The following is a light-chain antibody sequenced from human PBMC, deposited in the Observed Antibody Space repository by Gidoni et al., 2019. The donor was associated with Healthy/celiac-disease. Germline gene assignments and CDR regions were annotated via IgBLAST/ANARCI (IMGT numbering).Light chain of an antibody. CDR3: QQYGSTRLT. J-gene: IGKJ1*01. V-gene: IGKV3-20*01. Sequence: EIVLTPSPGTLSLSPGERATLSCRDSQSVSSSYLAWYQQKPGQAPRLLISGASSRATGIPDRFCGSSSGTDFSLTIIRLEPDDVTVYYCQQYGSTRLTFGPGTKVEIK. CDR2: GAS. CDR1: QSVSSSY.